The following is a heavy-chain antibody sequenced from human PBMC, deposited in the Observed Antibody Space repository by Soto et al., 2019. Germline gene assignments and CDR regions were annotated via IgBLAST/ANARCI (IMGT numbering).Heavy chain of an antibody. Sequence: GGSLRLSCAASGFTFSSYGMHWVRQAPGKGLEWVAVISYDGSNKYYADSVKGRFTISRDNSKNTLYLQMNSLRAEDTAVYYCAKWPLNYGSGSLNWFDPWGQGTLVTVSS. V-gene: IGHV3-30*18. CDR3: AKWPLNYGSGSLNWFDP. CDR2: ISYDGSNK. D-gene: IGHD3-10*01. CDR1: GFTFSSYG. J-gene: IGHJ5*02.